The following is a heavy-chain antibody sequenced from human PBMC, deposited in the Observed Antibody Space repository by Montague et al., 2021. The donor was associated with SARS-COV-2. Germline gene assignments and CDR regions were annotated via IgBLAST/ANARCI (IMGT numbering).Heavy chain of an antibody. CDR1: GGSFTENF. CDR3: ARGRSTRVRGVIFTSYYYYYYGIDV. D-gene: IGHD3-10*01. CDR2: INHSGTS. V-gene: IGHV4-34*01. J-gene: IGHJ6*02. Sequence: SETLSLTCAVYGGSFTENFWTWIRQPPGKGLEWIGEINHSGTSNYNASLRGRVTISIDMAKNQFSLRLSALAAADTAVYYCARGRSTRVRGVIFTSYYYYYYGIDVWGQGTTVTVSS.